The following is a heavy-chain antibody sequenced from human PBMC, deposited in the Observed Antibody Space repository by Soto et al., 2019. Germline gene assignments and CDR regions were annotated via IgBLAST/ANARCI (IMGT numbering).Heavy chain of an antibody. J-gene: IGHJ4*02. Sequence: SLRLSCAASGITFIYAWMDWVRQAPGKRLEWVGRIKSQASGGTIDYAAPVKGRFTISRDDSKNTVYLQMDSLKTEDTAVYYCTHLLSLAHPYSYLWGQGTQVTVSS. D-gene: IGHD2-21*01. CDR1: GITFIYAW. CDR2: IKSQASGGTI. V-gene: IGHV3-15*07. CDR3: THLLSLAHPYSYL.